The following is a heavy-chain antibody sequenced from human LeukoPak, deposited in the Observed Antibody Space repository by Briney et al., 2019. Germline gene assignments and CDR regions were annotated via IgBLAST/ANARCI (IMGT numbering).Heavy chain of an antibody. CDR3: ASLRSYSDAFDI. V-gene: IGHV5-51*01. CDR2: IYPGDCDT. Sequence: GESLQISCKGSGYSFTSYWIGWVRQMPGKGLEWMGIIYPGDCDTRYSPSFQGQVTISADKSISTAYLQWSSLKASDTAVYYCASLRSYSDAFDIWGQGTMVTVSS. D-gene: IGHD2-21*01. CDR1: GYSFTSYW. J-gene: IGHJ3*02.